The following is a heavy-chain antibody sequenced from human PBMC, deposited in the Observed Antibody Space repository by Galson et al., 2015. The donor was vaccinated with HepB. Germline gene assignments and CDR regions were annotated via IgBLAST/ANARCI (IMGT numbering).Heavy chain of an antibody. CDR3: AGGCSKRYYYYGMDV. J-gene: IGHJ6*02. CDR2: TYYRSKWYN. Sequence: CAISGDSVSSNSAACNRIRQSPSRGLEWLGRTYYRSKWYNDYAVSVKSRITINPDTSKNQFSLQLNSVTPEAAAVYYCAGGCSKRYYYYGMDVRGQGTTVTVSS. CDR1: GDSVSSNSAA. V-gene: IGHV6-1*01. D-gene: IGHD6-13*01.